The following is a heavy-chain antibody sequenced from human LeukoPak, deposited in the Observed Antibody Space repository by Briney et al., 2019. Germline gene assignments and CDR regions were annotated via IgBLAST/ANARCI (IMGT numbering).Heavy chain of an antibody. CDR1: GGSINSNSYY. D-gene: IGHD6-19*01. V-gene: IGHV4-39*07. CDR2: IYYSGST. Sequence: SETLSLTCTVSGGSINSNSYYWGWLRQPPGRGLEWIGNIYYSGSTYYNPSLKSRVTISIDTSKNQFSLKLNSVTAADTAVYYCAKDSSGWYSGAFDIWGQGTMVTVSS. CDR3: AKDSSGWYSGAFDI. J-gene: IGHJ3*02.